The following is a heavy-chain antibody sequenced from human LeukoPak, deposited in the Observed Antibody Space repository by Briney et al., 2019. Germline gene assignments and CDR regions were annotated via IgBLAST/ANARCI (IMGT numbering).Heavy chain of an antibody. CDR3: ARDREGNYDYDY. J-gene: IGHJ4*02. Sequence: SGGSLRLSCAASGFTFSSYEMNWVRQAPGKGLDWVAIIWYDGRNKYYGDSVKGRFAISRDNSKNTVYLQMNSLRAEDTAVYYCARDREGNYDYDYWGQGTLVTVSS. V-gene: IGHV3-33*08. D-gene: IGHD1-7*01. CDR1: GFTFSSYE. CDR2: IWYDGRNK.